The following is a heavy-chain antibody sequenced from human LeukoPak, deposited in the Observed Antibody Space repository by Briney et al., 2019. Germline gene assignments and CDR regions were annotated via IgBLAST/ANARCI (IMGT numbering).Heavy chain of an antibody. Sequence: GGSLRLSCAASGFTFSSYAMSWVCQAPGKGLEWVSAISGSGGSTYYADSVKGRFTISRDNSKNTLYLQMNSLRAEDTAVYYCARSGYDYVWGSYRSPFDYWGQGTLVTVSS. J-gene: IGHJ4*02. CDR1: GFTFSSYA. CDR3: ARSGYDYVWGSYRSPFDY. D-gene: IGHD3-16*02. CDR2: ISGSGGST. V-gene: IGHV3-23*01.